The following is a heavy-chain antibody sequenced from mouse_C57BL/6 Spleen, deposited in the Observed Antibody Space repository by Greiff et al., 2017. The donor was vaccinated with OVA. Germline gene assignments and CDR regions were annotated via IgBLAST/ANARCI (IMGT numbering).Heavy chain of an antibody. CDR2: ISDGGSYT. D-gene: IGHD1-1*01. CDR3: ARENHITTVVARNFDV. Sequence: EVKLVESGGGLVKPGGSLKLSCAASGFTFSSYAMSWVRQTPEKRLEWVATISDGGSYTYYPDNVKGRFTISRDNAKNNLYLQMSHLKSEDTAMYYCARENHITTVVARNFDVWGTGTTVTVSS. CDR1: GFTFSSYA. J-gene: IGHJ1*03. V-gene: IGHV5-4*01.